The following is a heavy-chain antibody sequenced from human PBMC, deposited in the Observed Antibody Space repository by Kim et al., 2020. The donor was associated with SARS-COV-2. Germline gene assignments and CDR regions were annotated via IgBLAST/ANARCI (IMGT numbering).Heavy chain of an antibody. CDR1: GFTFSSYA. CDR3: AKDLRDVGRRGSSSLWGPPPQPPSPYYFDY. J-gene: IGHJ4*02. V-gene: IGHV3-23*01. CDR2: ISGSEGGT. Sequence: GGSLRLSCAASGFTFSSYAMGWVRQAPGKGLEWVSSISGSEGGTYYADSVKGRFTISRDNSKNTVHLQLNSLRAEDTAVYYCAKDLRDVGRRGSSSLWGPPPQPPSPYYFDYWGQGTLVTVSS. D-gene: IGHD1-26*01.